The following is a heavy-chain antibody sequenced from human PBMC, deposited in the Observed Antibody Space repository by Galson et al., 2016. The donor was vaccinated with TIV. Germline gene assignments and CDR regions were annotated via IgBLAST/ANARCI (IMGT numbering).Heavy chain of an antibody. J-gene: IGHJ4*02. CDR2: IIPIIGLA. CDR3: AAGGSTVPRPFEY. V-gene: IGHV1-69*10. Sequence: QSGAAVKNPGASVKVSCQASGGAFISHGISWGRQAPRQGLEWMRGIIPIIGLANYAQKFQGRVTITADDTTRTAYMELSSLGFDDTAVYYCAAGGSTVPRPFEYWGQGTLVTVSS. D-gene: IGHD4-17*01. CDR1: GGAFISHG.